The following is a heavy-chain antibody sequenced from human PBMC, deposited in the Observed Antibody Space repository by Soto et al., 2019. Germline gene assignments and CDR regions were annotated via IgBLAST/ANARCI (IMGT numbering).Heavy chain of an antibody. Sequence: ASVKVSCNASGYTFTGPYTHWVPQSPGQGLEWMGWINPNSGGTNYAQKFQGRVTMTRDTSISTAYMELSRLRSDDTAVYYCARVYGDSSGYYLFDYWGQGTLVTVSS. J-gene: IGHJ4*02. CDR1: GYTFTGPY. D-gene: IGHD3-22*01. V-gene: IGHV1-2*02. CDR2: INPNSGGT. CDR3: ARVYGDSSGYYLFDY.